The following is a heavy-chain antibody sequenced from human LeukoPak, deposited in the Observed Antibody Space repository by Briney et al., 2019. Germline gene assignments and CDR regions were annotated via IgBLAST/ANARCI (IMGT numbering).Heavy chain of an antibody. CDR1: GFTFSSYS. CDR2: ISSSSTYI. Sequence: GGSLRLSCAASGFTFSSYSINWVRQAPGMGLEWVSSISSSSTYIYYADSVRGRFTISRDNAKNSLYLQMNSLRAEDTAVYYCARDDRGSGWYYFDYWGQGTLVTVSS. V-gene: IGHV3-21*01. J-gene: IGHJ4*02. D-gene: IGHD6-19*01. CDR3: ARDDRGSGWYYFDY.